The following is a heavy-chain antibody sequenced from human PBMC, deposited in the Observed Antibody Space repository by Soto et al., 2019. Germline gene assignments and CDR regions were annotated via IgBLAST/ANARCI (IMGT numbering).Heavy chain of an antibody. CDR2: ISGSGGST. CDR3: AKDVHYYDSSGYSNFDY. Sequence: GGSLRLSCAASGFTFSSYAMSWVRQAPGKGLEWVPAISGSGGSTYYADSVKGRFTISRDNSKNTLYLQMNSLRAEDTAVYYCAKDVHYYDSSGYSNFDYWGQGTLVTVSS. CDR1: GFTFSSYA. J-gene: IGHJ4*02. D-gene: IGHD3-22*01. V-gene: IGHV3-23*01.